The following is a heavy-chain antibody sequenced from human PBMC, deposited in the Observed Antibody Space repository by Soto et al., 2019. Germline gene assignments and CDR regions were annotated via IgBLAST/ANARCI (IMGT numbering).Heavy chain of an antibody. CDR2: ISGSGGSS. CDR3: AKDKVRGGVAAIWTSYYYYGMDV. D-gene: IGHD2-15*01. J-gene: IGHJ6*02. V-gene: IGHV3-23*01. Sequence: GGSLRLSCAASGFTFSSYAMSWVRQAPGKGLEWVSAISGSGGSSYYADSVKGRFTISRDNSKNTLYLQMNSLRAEDTAVYYCAKDKVRGGVAAIWTSYYYYGMDVWGQGTTVTVSS. CDR1: GFTFSSYA.